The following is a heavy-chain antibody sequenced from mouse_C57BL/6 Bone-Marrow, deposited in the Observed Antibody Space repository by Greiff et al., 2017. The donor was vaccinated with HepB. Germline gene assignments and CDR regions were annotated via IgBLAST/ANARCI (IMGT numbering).Heavy chain of an antibody. CDR1: GYTFTSYW. J-gene: IGHJ4*01. CDR3: AKDGYYGAMDY. CDR2: IYPRSGNT. D-gene: IGHD1-2*01. Sequence: VQLQQPGAELVKPGASVKMSCKASGYTFTSYWITWVKQRPGQGLEWIGEIYPRSGNTYYNEKFKGKATLTADKSSSTEYMELRSLTSEDSAVYFCAKDGYYGAMDYWGQGTSVTVSS. V-gene: IGHV1-55*01.